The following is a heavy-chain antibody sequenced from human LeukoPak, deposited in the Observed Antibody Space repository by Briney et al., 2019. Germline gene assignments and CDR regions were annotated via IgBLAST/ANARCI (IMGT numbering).Heavy chain of an antibody. V-gene: IGHV1-3*01. CDR1: GGTFSSYA. Sequence: ASVKVSCKASGGTFSSYAMHWVRQAPGQRLEWMGWINAGNGNTKYSQKFQGRVTITRDTSASTAYMELSSLRSEDTAVHYCAVSDCSSTSCYYYYGMDVWGQGTTVTVSS. J-gene: IGHJ6*02. CDR3: AVSDCSSTSCYYYYGMDV. D-gene: IGHD2-2*01. CDR2: INAGNGNT.